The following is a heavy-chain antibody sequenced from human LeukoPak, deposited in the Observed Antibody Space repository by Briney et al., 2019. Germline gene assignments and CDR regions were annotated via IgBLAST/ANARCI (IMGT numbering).Heavy chain of an antibody. J-gene: IGHJ6*04. CDR1: GYTFTGYY. D-gene: IGHD3-3*01. CDR2: INPNSGGT. CDR3: ARDQERTIFWSAPGV. Sequence: ASVKVSCKASGYTFTGYYMHWVRQVPGQGLEWMGWINPNSGGTNYAQKFQGRVTMTRDTSISTAYMELSRLRSDDTAVYYCARDQERTIFWSAPGVWGKGTTVTVSS. V-gene: IGHV1-2*02.